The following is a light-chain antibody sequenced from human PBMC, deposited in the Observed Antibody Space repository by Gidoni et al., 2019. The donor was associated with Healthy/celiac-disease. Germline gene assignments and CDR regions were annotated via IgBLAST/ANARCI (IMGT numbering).Light chain of an antibody. J-gene: IGKJ3*01. CDR2: WAS. Sequence: DIVMTQSPDSLAVSLGERATINCKSSQSVLYSSNNKNYLAWYQQKPGQPPKLLIYWASTRESGAPDRFSGSGSGTDFTLTISSLQAEDVAVYYCQQYYSTPLTFGHGTKVDIK. CDR1: QSVLYSSNNKNY. CDR3: QQYYSTPLT. V-gene: IGKV4-1*01.